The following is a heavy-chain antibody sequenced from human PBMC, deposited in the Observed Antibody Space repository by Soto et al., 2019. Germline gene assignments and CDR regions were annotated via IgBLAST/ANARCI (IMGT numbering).Heavy chain of an antibody. J-gene: IGHJ6*02. CDR2: VFYSGST. CDR3: VRYGNVRARAFYYYGMDV. V-gene: IGHV4-39*01. Sequence: PSETLSLTCSVSGDPISGSNYYWGWIRQPPGKGLEWVGTVFYSGSTYYSPSLKGRVTISLDKPRNLFSLSVTSVTAADTAVYYCVRYGNVRARAFYYYGMDVWGQGTTVTVSS. CDR1: GDPISGSNYY. D-gene: IGHD6-6*01.